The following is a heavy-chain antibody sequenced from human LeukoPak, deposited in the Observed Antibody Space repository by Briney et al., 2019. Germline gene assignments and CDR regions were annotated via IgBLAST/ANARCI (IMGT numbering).Heavy chain of an antibody. CDR1: GGSISSYY. V-gene: IGHV4-59*01. D-gene: IGHD4-17*01. CDR3: ARGKTTVTTRPPFDY. CDR2: IYYSGST. Sequence: SETLSLTCTVSGGSISSYYWSWIRQPPGKGLEWIGYIYYSGSTNYNPSLKSRVTISVDTSKNRFSLKLSSVTAADTAVYYCARGKTTVTTRPPFDYWGQGTLVTVSS. J-gene: IGHJ4*02.